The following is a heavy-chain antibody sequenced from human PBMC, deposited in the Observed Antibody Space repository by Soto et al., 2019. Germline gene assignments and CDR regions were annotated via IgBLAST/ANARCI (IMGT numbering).Heavy chain of an antibody. J-gene: IGHJ4*02. CDR2: INPSGGST. Sequence: GASVKVSCKASGYTFTSYYMHWVRQAPGQGLEWMGIINPSGGSTSYAQKFQGRVTMTRDTPTSTVYMELSSLRSEDTAVYYCARDPVAVLWFGESPRYYFDYWGQGTLVTVSS. D-gene: IGHD3-10*01. V-gene: IGHV1-46*03. CDR3: ARDPVAVLWFGESPRYYFDY. CDR1: GYTFTSYY.